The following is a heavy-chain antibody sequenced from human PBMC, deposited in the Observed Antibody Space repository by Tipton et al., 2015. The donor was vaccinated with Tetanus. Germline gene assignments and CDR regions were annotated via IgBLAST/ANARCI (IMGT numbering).Heavy chain of an antibody. CDR2: ISGSGGTT. D-gene: IGHD2-2*01. J-gene: IGHJ5*02. Sequence: SLRLSCTASGFPSTLSFSRYAMTWVRQAPGKGLEWVSLISGSGGTTYFADSVQGRFNISRDNSKNTLSLQMDRLRAEDTAVYYCARGLRRLFCTSASCHPNWRDPWGQGTLVTVSS. CDR1: GFPSTLSFSRYA. CDR3: ARGLRRLFCTSASCHPNWRDP. V-gene: IGHV3-23*01.